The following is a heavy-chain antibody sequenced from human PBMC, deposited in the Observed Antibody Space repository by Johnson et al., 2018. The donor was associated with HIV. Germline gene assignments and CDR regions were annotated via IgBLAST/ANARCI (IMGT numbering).Heavy chain of an antibody. CDR2: ISYDGSDK. Sequence: VQLVESGGGVVQPGRSLRLSCAASGFTFSTYAMHWVRQAPGKGLEWVAVISYDGSDKYYADSVKGRFTISRDRSKNTLYLKMNSLIAKDTAVYYCARHTGEPTPAYLYAYDSWGQGPMVTVSS. CDR3: ARHTGEPTPAYLYAYDS. V-gene: IGHV3-30*04. CDR1: GFTFSTYA. D-gene: IGHD1-14*01. J-gene: IGHJ3*02.